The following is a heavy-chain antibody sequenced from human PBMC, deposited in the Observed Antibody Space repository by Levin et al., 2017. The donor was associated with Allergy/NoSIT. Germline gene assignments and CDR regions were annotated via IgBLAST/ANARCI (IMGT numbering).Heavy chain of an antibody. CDR2: IRSKNYGGTI. V-gene: IGHV3-49*03. CDR1: GFTFGDYA. D-gene: IGHD3-16*01. Sequence: GESLKISCTASGFTFGDYAMDWFRQAPGKGLEWIGFIRSKNYGGTIEYAASVKGRFIISRDDSKSIAYLQMNSLKTEDTAIYYCARDISATILCGWFDPWGQGTLVTVSS. J-gene: IGHJ5*02. CDR3: ARDISATILCGWFDP.